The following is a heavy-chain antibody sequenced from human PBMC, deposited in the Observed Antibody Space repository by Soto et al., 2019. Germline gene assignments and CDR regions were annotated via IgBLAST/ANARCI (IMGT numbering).Heavy chain of an antibody. Sequence: EVHLLESGGGLVQPGGSLRLSCAASGFTFTSYAMSWVRQAAGKGLGWVSTLSGSGDSTYYADSVKGRFIISRDNLKNTLHLQMNSLRADDTAVYYCAKGSSWDNYFYYGLDVWGQGTTVTVSS. CDR1: GFTFTSYA. V-gene: IGHV3-23*01. CDR2: LSGSGDST. D-gene: IGHD6-13*01. J-gene: IGHJ6*02. CDR3: AKGSSWDNYFYYGLDV.